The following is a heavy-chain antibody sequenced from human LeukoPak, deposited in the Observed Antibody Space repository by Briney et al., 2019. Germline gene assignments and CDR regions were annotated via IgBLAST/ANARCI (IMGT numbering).Heavy chain of an antibody. CDR3: ARDNFFGFSYSWHFDY. V-gene: IGHV1-2*02. CDR2: INPNSGGT. D-gene: IGHD5-18*01. CDR1: GYTFTGYF. J-gene: IGHJ4*02. Sequence: ASVKVSCKTSGYTFTGYFLHWVRQAPGQGLEWMGWINPNSGGTNYAQKFQDRVTMTRDTSISTAYMELSRLRSDDTAVYYCARDNFFGFSYSWHFDYWGLGTLVTVSS.